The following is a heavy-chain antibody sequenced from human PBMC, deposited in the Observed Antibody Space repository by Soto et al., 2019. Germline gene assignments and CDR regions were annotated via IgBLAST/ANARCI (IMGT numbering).Heavy chain of an antibody. J-gene: IGHJ3*02. CDR2: IKPDEGEK. D-gene: IGHD2-21*02. V-gene: IGHV3-7*01. CDR3: ARALMAVTSQDAFDT. Sequence: GGSLRLSCAGSGFTFSTYWINWVRQAPGKGLEWVANIKPDEGEKHYVDSVKGRFTISRDNAKNSLYLQMNSLRAEDTAVYYCARALMAVTSQDAFDTWGQGTMVTVSS. CDR1: GFTFSTYW.